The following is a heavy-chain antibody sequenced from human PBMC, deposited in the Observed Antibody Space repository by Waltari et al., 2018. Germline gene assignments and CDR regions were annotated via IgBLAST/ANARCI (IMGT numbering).Heavy chain of an antibody. D-gene: IGHD4-17*01. CDR3: ARCEDGDYYVD. J-gene: IGHJ4*02. CDR2: IYPGDSDT. CDR1: GYSYTSYW. Sequence: EVQLVQSGAEVKKPGESLKISGKGSGYSYTSYWIGWGGQMPWKGLAWMGIIYPGDSDTIYIPSFQGQVTISADKASSTAYLQWSSLNASDTAMYYCARCEDGDYYVDWGQGTLVTVSS. V-gene: IGHV5-51*03.